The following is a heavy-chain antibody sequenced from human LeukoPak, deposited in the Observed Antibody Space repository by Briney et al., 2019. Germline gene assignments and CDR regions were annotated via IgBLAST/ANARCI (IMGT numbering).Heavy chain of an antibody. CDR1: GYSISSGYY. Sequence: SETLSLTCTVSGYSISSGYYWGWIRQPPGKGLEWIGSIYYSGSTYYNPSLKSRVTISVDTSKNQFSLKLSSVTAADTAVYYCARHKSAAANDAFDIWGQGTMVTVSS. CDR3: ARHKSAAANDAFDI. V-gene: IGHV4-38-2*02. CDR2: IYYSGST. J-gene: IGHJ3*02. D-gene: IGHD6-13*01.